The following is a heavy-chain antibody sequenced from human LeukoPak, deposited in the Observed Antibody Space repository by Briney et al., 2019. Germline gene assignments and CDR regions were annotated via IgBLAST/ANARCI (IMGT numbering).Heavy chain of an antibody. V-gene: IGHV3-23*01. D-gene: IGHD3-22*01. Sequence: GGSLRLSCAASRFTFSINGMSWVRQAPGKGLEWVSDISGSGGSTYYADSVKGRFTISRDNSKNTLSLQMNSLRVEDTAIYYCTRSGYRHPYHFDSWGQGTLVIVSS. CDR2: ISGSGGST. CDR1: RFTFSING. J-gene: IGHJ4*02. CDR3: TRSGYRHPYHFDS.